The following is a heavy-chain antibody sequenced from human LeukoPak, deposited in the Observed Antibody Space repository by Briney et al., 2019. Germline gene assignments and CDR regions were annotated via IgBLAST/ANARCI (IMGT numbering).Heavy chain of an antibody. Sequence: PGESLKISCKGSGYSFTSYWIGWVRQMPGKGLEWVGIIYPGDSDTRYSPSFQGQVTISADKSISTAYLQWSSLKASDTAMYYCASSRTGLPKSYYYYYGMDVWGQGTTVTVSS. CDR3: ASSRTGLPKSYYYYYGMDV. CDR1: GYSFTSYW. J-gene: IGHJ6*02. V-gene: IGHV5-51*01. D-gene: IGHD3/OR15-3a*01. CDR2: IYPGDSDT.